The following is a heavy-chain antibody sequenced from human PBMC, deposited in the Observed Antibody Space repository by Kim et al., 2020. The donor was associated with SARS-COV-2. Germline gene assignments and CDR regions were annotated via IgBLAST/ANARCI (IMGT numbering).Heavy chain of an antibody. J-gene: IGHJ3*02. CDR3: ARDDYSSGYYYFIDAFDI. D-gene: IGHD3-22*01. V-gene: IGHV3-30*07. Sequence: KGRFTISRDNSKNTLYLQMNSLRAEDTAVYYCARDDYSSGYYYFIDAFDIWGQGTMVTVSS.